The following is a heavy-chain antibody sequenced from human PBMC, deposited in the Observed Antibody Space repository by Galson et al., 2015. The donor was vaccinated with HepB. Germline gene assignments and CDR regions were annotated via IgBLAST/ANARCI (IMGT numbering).Heavy chain of an antibody. Sequence: SVKVSCKVSGYTLTELSMHWVRQAPGKGLEWMGGFDPEDGETIYAQKFQGRVTMTEDTSTDTAYMELSSLRSEDTAVYYCATARTNYYGSGSYDYWGQGTLVTVSS. V-gene: IGHV1-24*01. CDR1: GYTLTELS. CDR2: FDPEDGET. J-gene: IGHJ4*02. D-gene: IGHD3-10*01. CDR3: ATARTNYYGSGSYDY.